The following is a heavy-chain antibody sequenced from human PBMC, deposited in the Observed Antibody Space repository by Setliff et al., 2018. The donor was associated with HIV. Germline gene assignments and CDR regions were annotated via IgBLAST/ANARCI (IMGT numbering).Heavy chain of an antibody. CDR2: IRFDGSKK. CDR1: GFAFSNYG. V-gene: IGHV3-33*06. D-gene: IGHD5-12*01. CDR3: AKGYSGYDCTLDY. J-gene: IGHJ4*02. Sequence: PGGSLRLSCAASGFAFSNYGMHWVRQAPGKGLEWVAVIRFDGSKKYYADSVKGRFTISRDNSKNTLYLQMNSLRAEDTAVYYCAKGYSGYDCTLDYWGQGTPVTVSS.